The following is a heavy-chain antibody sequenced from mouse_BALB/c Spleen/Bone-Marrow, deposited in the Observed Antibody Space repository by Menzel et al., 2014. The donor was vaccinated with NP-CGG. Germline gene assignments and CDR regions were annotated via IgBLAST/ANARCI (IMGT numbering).Heavy chain of an antibody. CDR2: ISCYNGAT. CDR1: GYSFTGYY. D-gene: IGHD2-4*01. V-gene: IGHV1S34*01. CDR3: ARGDYGDWYFDV. J-gene: IGHJ1*01. Sequence: LVKTGASVKISCKASGYSFTGYYMHWVKRSHGKSLEWIGCISCYNGATSYNQKFKGKATFTVDTSSSTAYMQFNSLTSEDSAVYYCARGDYGDWYFDVWGAGTTVTVSS.